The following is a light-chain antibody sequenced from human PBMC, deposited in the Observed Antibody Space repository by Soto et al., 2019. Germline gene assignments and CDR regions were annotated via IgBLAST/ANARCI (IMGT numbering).Light chain of an antibody. J-gene: IGKJ2*01. Sequence: DIQMTQSASSLSASVGDRVTITCRASQSISYYLNWYQQKPGKAPKVLIHAASSLQSGVPPRFSGSGSGTDFTLTISSLQPEDFATYYCQQSYSSYTFGQGTKLEIK. CDR3: QQSYSSYT. CDR2: AAS. CDR1: QSISYY. V-gene: IGKV1-39*01.